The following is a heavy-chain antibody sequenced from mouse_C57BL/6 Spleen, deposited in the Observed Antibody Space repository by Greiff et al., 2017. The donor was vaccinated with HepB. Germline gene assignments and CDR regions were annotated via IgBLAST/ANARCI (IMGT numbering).Heavy chain of an antibody. V-gene: IGHV1-82*01. CDR2: IYPGDGDT. CDR1: GYAFSSSW. D-gene: IGHD1-1*01. J-gene: IGHJ2*01. Sequence: QVQLQQSGPELVKPGASVKISCKASGYAFSSSWMNWVKQRPGKGLEWIGRIYPGDGDTNYNGKFKGKATLTADKSSSTAYMQLSSLTSEDSAVYFCARGTVVEYYFDYWGQGTTLTVSS. CDR3: ARGTVVEYYFDY.